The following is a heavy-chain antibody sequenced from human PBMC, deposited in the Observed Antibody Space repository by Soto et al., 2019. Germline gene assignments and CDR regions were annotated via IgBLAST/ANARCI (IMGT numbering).Heavy chain of an antibody. CDR1: GDSVSSNSAA. CDR2: TYYRSKWYN. J-gene: IGHJ6*02. D-gene: IGHD3-3*01. Sequence: SQTLSLTCALSGDSVSSNSAAWNWIRQSPSRGLEWLGRTYYRSKWYNDYAVSVKSRITINPDTSKNQFSLQLNSVTPEDTAVYYCARDPIFGVEGYYGMDVWGQGTTVTVSS. CDR3: ARDPIFGVEGYYGMDV. V-gene: IGHV6-1*01.